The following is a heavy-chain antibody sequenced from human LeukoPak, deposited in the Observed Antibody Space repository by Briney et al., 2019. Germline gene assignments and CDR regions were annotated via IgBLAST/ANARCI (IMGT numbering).Heavy chain of an antibody. Sequence: WASVKVSCKASGYTFTSYDINWVRQATGQGLEWMGWMNPNSGNTGYAQKFQGRVTMTRNTSISTAYMELSSLRSEDTAVYYCARFHYYYYYMDVWGKGTTVTVSS. CDR2: MNPNSGNT. CDR1: GYTFTSYD. J-gene: IGHJ6*03. D-gene: IGHD3-10*01. V-gene: IGHV1-8*01. CDR3: ARFHYYYYYMDV.